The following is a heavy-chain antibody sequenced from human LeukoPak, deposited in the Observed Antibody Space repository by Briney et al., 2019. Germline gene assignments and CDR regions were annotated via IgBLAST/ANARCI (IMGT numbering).Heavy chain of an antibody. J-gene: IGHJ4*02. V-gene: IGHV1-46*04. D-gene: IGHD3-22*01. CDR2: INPSGGSA. CDR1: GYTLTELS. Sequence: ASVKVSCKVSGYTLTELSMHWVRQAPGQGLEWMGIINPSGGSASYAQKLQGRVTMTRDTSTSTVYMEVSSLRSEDTAVYYCARDVASSGYYWDWGQGTLVTVSS. CDR3: ARDVASSGYYWD.